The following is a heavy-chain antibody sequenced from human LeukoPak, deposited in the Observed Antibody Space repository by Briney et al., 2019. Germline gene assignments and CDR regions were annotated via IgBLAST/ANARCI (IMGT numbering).Heavy chain of an antibody. J-gene: IGHJ3*02. D-gene: IGHD5-24*01. V-gene: IGHV3-11*04. CDR3: ARARDGYNSGAFDI. CDR1: GFTFSDYY. CDR2: ISSSGSTI. Sequence: GGSLRLSXAASGFTFSDYYMSWIRQAPGKGLEWLSYISSSGSTIYYADSVKGRFTISRDNAKNSLYLQMNSLRAEDTAVYYCARARDGYNSGAFDIWGQGTMVTVPS.